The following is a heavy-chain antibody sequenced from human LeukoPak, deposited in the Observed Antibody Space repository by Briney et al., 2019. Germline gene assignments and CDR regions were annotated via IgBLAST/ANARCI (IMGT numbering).Heavy chain of an antibody. CDR1: GFTFSSYS. V-gene: IGHV3-48*01. CDR3: ARARSGYYFDY. J-gene: IGHJ4*02. CDR2: ISSSGCTI. D-gene: IGHD1-14*01. Sequence: GGSLRLSCAASGFTFSSYSMSWVRQAPGKGLEWVSYISSSGCTIYYADSVRGRFTISRDSAKNSLYLQMNSLRAEDTAVYYCARARSGYYFDYWGQGTLVTPSP.